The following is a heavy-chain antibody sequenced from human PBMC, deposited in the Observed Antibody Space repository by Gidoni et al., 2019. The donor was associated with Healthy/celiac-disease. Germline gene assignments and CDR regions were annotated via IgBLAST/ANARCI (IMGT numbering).Heavy chain of an antibody. J-gene: IGHJ4*02. Sequence: QLQLQESAPGLVKPSQTLSLTCSVAGGSISSGGYYWGLIRQHPGKGLQWIGYIYYSRSTYYNPSLKSRVTISVATSKNQFSLKLSSVTAADTAVYYCHLFTVPSNFDYWGQGTLVTVSS. CDR1: GGSISSGGYY. CDR2: IYYSRST. CDR3: HLFTVPSNFDY. V-gene: IGHV4-31*03. D-gene: IGHD4-17*01.